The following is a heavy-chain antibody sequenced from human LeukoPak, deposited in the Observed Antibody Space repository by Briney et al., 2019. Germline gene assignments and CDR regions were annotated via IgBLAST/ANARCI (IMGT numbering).Heavy chain of an antibody. CDR3: AKDLGVQWLVPYYFDY. J-gene: IGHJ4*02. V-gene: IGHV3-30*18. Sequence: PGGSLRLSCAASGFTFSSYGMHWVRQAPGKGRGWGAVISYDGSNKYYADSVKGRFTISRDNSKNTLYLQMNSLRAEDTAVYYCAKDLGVQWLVPYYFDYWGQGTLVTVSS. D-gene: IGHD6-19*01. CDR1: GFTFSSYG. CDR2: ISYDGSNK.